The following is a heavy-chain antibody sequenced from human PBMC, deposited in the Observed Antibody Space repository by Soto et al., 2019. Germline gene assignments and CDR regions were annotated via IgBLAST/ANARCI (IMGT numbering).Heavy chain of an antibody. CDR2: INHSGST. CDR3: ARGRTSTYYYDSSGPNKNFDY. V-gene: IGHV4-34*01. Sequence: SETLSLTCAVCGGSFSGYYWSWIRQPPGKGLEWIGEINHSGSTNYNPSLKSRVTISVDTSKNQFSLKLSSVTAADTAVYHCARGRTSTYYYDSSGPNKNFDYWGQGTLVTVSS. CDR1: GGSFSGYY. J-gene: IGHJ4*02. D-gene: IGHD3-22*01.